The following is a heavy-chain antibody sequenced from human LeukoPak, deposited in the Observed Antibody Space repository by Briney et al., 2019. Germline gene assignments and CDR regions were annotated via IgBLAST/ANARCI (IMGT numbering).Heavy chain of an antibody. V-gene: IGHV4-34*01. Sequence: SETLSLTCAVYGGSFSGYYWSWIRQPPGKGLEWIGEINHSGSTNYNPSLKSRVTTSVDTSKNQFSLKLSSVTAADTAVYYCARGGITMVREYYFDYWGQGTLVTVSS. CDR1: GGSFSGYY. D-gene: IGHD3-10*01. CDR3: ARGGITMVREYYFDY. CDR2: INHSGST. J-gene: IGHJ4*02.